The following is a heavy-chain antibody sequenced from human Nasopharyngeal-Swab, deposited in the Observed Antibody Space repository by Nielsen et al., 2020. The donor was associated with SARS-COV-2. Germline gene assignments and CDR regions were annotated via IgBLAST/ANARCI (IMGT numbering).Heavy chain of an antibody. CDR1: GGSVSSGSYY. Sequence: SETLSLTCTVSGGSVSSGSYYWSWIRQSPGKGLEWIGYIYYSGSTNYNPSLKSRVTISVDTSKNQFSLKLSSVTAADTAVYYCARLVGATDYYYYGMDVWGQGTTVTVSS. V-gene: IGHV4-61*01. D-gene: IGHD1-26*01. CDR3: ARLVGATDYYYYGMDV. J-gene: IGHJ6*02. CDR2: IYYSGST.